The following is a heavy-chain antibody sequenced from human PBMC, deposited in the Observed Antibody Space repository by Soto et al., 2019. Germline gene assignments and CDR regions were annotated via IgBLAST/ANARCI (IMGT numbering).Heavy chain of an antibody. CDR2: INPNGGST. CDR1: GYSFTSQY. D-gene: IGHD3-16*01. V-gene: IGHV1-46*01. CDR3: CKKRGAGPGGGGTEPLDI. Sequence: QVQLVQSGAEVKKPGASVKISCEASGYSFTSQYVHWVRQAPGQGLEWMGIINPNGGSTTYAQKFPGKGTKNRGPANDKGFRGVGRLDFGEPAVFFWCKKRGAGPGGGGTEPLDIWGQGTMVTVAS. J-gene: IGHJ3*02.